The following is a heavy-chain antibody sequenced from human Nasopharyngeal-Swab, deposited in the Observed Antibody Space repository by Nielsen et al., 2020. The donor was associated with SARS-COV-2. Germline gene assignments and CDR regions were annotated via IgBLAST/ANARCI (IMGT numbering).Heavy chain of an antibody. CDR2: IKQDGSEK. Sequence: GESLKISCAASGFTFGSYWMSWVRQAPGKGLEWVANIKQDGSEKYYVDSVKGRFTISRDNAKNSLYLQMNSLRAEDTAVYYCARVFGWELLRDGFDYWGQGTLVTVSS. CDR1: GFTFGSYW. V-gene: IGHV3-7*01. CDR3: ARVFGWELLRDGFDY. J-gene: IGHJ4*02. D-gene: IGHD1-26*01.